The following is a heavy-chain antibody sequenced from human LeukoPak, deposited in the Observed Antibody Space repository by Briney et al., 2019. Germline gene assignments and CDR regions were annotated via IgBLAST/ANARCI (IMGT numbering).Heavy chain of an antibody. J-gene: IGHJ4*02. CDR2: IRSKPSSYTT. CDR3: IRQHCSGGSCSYVDY. Sequence: GGSLRLSCAASGFDLSGFYMHWVRQASGRGLEWVGLIRSKPSSYTTVYAASVKGRFTISRDDSKNTAYLQMNSLIVEDTAVYYCIRQHCSGGSCSYVDYWGQGTLLTVSS. V-gene: IGHV3-73*01. D-gene: IGHD2-15*01. CDR1: GFDLSGFY.